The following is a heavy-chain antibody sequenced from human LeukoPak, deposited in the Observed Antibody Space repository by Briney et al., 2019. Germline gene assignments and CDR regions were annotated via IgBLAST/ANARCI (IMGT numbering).Heavy chain of an antibody. CDR2: IYYSGST. J-gene: IGHJ5*02. D-gene: IGHD4-23*01. CDR1: GGSISSGDYY. CDR3: ARVFKIRLRWSTRTGNWFDP. Sequence: SETLSLTCTVSGGSISSGDYYWSWIRQPPGKGLEWIGYIYYSGSTYYNPSLKSRVTISVDTSKNQFSLKLSSVTAADTAVYYCARVFKIRLRWSTRTGNWFDPWGQGTLVTVSS. V-gene: IGHV4-30-4*01.